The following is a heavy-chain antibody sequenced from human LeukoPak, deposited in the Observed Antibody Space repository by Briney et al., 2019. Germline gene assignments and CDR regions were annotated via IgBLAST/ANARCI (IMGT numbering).Heavy chain of an antibody. CDR1: GGSISRGDYY. CDR3: ARARIGQYGDYLYYFDY. D-gene: IGHD4-17*01. CDR2: IYYSGST. V-gene: IGHV4-30-4*01. Sequence: SETLSLTCTVSGGSISRGDYYWSWIRQPPGKGLEWIGYIYYSGSTYYNPSLKSRVTISVDTSKNQFSLKLSSVTAADTAVYYCARARIGQYGDYLYYFDYWGQGTLVTVSS. J-gene: IGHJ4*02.